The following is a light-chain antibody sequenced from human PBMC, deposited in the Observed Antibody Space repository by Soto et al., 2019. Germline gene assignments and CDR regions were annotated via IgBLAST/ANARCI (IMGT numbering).Light chain of an antibody. CDR1: SSDVGAYNF. V-gene: IGLV2-14*01. J-gene: IGLJ1*01. CDR2: EVS. Sequence: QSALTQPASVSGSPGQSITISCTGTSSDVGAYNFVSWYQQHPGKAPKLIFYEVSNRPPGLSDRFSGSKSGTTASLTISGLQAEDEADYFCSSYTTSSSYVFGAGTKVTVL. CDR3: SSYTTSSSYV.